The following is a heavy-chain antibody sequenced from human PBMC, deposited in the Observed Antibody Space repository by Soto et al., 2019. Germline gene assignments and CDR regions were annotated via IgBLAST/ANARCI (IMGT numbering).Heavy chain of an antibody. Sequence: PGGSLSLSCAASGVTFSSYAMSWVRQAPGKGLEWVSAISGSGGSTYYADSVKGRFTISRDNSKNTVYLQMNSLRAEDTALYYCAKDLANYYYYYMDVWGKGTTVTVSS. CDR3: AKDLANYYYYYMDV. CDR2: ISGSGGST. J-gene: IGHJ6*03. CDR1: GVTFSSYA. V-gene: IGHV3-23*01.